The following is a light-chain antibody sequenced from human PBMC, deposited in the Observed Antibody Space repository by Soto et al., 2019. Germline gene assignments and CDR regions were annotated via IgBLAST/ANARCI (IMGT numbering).Light chain of an antibody. CDR2: GNN. CDR3: QSFDNSLSGSWV. CDR1: SSNIGAGYD. Sequence: QSVLTQPPSVSGAPGQTITISCTGSSSNIGAGYDVHWYQQLPGRAPKLLIYGNNNRPSGVPDRFSGSKSGTSVSLAITGLQAEDEAVYYCQSFDNSLSGSWVFGGGTKLTVL. J-gene: IGLJ3*02. V-gene: IGLV1-40*01.